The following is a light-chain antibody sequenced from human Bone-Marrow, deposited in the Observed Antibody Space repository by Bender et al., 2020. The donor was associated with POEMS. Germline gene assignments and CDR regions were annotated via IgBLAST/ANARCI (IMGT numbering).Light chain of an antibody. CDR2: DVT. V-gene: IGLV2-14*03. CDR1: SNDVGGYDF. J-gene: IGLJ3*02. CDR3: TSYSDSASANWL. Sequence: QSALTQSASMSGSPGQTITISCTGTSNDVGGYDFVSWYQQHPGKAPKLLIYDVTNQPSGVSDRVSGSKSGNTASLTISRLQAEDEADYYCTSYSDSASANWLFGGGTKLTVL.